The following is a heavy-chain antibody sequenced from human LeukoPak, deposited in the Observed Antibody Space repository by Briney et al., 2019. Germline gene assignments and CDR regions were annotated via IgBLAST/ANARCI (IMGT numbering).Heavy chain of an antibody. Sequence: GGSLRLSCAASGFTFSHYGMHWVRQAPGKGLEWVSFIRFDGNNKYYADSVKGRFTISRDNSSNTLYLQMNSLRAEDTAVYYCAKGSTFYYYDSSGFFGDAFDIWGQGTMVTVSS. CDR1: GFTFSHYG. J-gene: IGHJ3*02. CDR2: IRFDGNNK. D-gene: IGHD3-22*01. CDR3: AKGSTFYYYDSSGFFGDAFDI. V-gene: IGHV3-30*02.